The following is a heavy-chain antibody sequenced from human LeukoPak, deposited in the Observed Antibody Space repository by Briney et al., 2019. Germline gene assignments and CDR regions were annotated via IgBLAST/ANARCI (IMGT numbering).Heavy chain of an antibody. CDR3: AKASWVSTADAVL. J-gene: IGHJ4*02. CDR2: LRGNGDA. V-gene: IGHV3-23*01. CDR1: GFTFSSYA. Sequence: GGSLTLSCVASGFTFSSYAMSWVRETPARGLEWVSSLRGNGDAFYADSVKGRFTLSRDESRNTVYLQLNKLRVEYTAIYYCAKASWVSTADAVLWGQGTVVTVSS. D-gene: IGHD3-16*01.